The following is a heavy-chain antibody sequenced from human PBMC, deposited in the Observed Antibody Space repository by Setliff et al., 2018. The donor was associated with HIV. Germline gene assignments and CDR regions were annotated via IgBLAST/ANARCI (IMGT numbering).Heavy chain of an antibody. CDR1: GFTFRDTA. Sequence: GGSLRLSCVGSGFTFRDTAMHWVRQAPGKGLECVSLMSYDGSRIYYTDSVKGRFTISRDNFRNTVYLQMNSLRIEDTATYYCVGALKLAPLGGSAFDTWGQGTTVTVS. J-gene: IGHJ3*02. V-gene: IGHV3-30*04. CDR2: MSYDGSRI. D-gene: IGHD3-16*01. CDR3: VGALKLAPLGGSAFDT.